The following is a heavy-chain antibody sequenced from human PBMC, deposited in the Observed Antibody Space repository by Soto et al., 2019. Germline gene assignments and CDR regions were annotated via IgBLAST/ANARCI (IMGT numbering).Heavy chain of an antibody. Sequence: SSETLSLTCAVYGGSFSGYYWSWIRQPPGKGLEWIGEIAHSGSTNYNPSLKSRVTISLDTSKSQFSLKLSSVAAADTAVYYCAREVENYVTHAFDIWGQGTMVTVSS. D-gene: IGHD1-7*01. CDR2: IAHSGST. V-gene: IGHV4-34*01. CDR3: AREVENYVTHAFDI. J-gene: IGHJ3*02. CDR1: GGSFSGYY.